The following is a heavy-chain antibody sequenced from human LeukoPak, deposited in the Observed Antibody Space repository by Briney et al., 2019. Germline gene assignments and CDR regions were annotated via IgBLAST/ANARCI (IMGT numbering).Heavy chain of an antibody. Sequence: SETLSLTCTVSGSSISSYYWGWIRQPPGKGLEWIGSIYYSGSTYYNPSLKSRVTISVDTSKNQFSLKLSSVTAADTAVYYCARVVSVVVPAAAFDYWGQGTLVTVSS. V-gene: IGHV4-39*07. CDR3: ARVVSVVVPAAAFDY. J-gene: IGHJ4*02. CDR1: GSSISSYY. D-gene: IGHD2-2*01. CDR2: IYYSGST.